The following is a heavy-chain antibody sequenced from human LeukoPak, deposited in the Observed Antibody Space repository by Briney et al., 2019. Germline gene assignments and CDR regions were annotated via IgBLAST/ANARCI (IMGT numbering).Heavy chain of an antibody. CDR2: IIWNSGSI. J-gene: IGHJ4*02. D-gene: IGHD1-26*01. Sequence: PARSLRLSCAASGFTFDDYAMHWVRQAPGKGLEWVSGIIWNSGSIGYADSVKGRFTISRDNAKNSLYLQMNSLRAEDTALYYCAKDISVGATPYYFDYWGQGTLVTVSS. V-gene: IGHV3-9*01. CDR1: GFTFDDYA. CDR3: AKDISVGATPYYFDY.